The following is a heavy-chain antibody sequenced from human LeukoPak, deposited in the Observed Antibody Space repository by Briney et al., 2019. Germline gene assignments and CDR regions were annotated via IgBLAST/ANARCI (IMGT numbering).Heavy chain of an antibody. V-gene: IGHV1-8*01. CDR1: GYTFASYD. CDR3: AREYRHQPD. CDR2: MNPNSGNT. J-gene: IGHJ4*02. D-gene: IGHD5-12*01. Sequence: ASVKVSCKASGYTFASYDINWLRQASGQGLEWMGWMNPNSGNTGYAQKFQGRFTMTWDTSISTAYMELSSLRSEDTAVYYCAREYRHQPDWGQGTLVTVSS.